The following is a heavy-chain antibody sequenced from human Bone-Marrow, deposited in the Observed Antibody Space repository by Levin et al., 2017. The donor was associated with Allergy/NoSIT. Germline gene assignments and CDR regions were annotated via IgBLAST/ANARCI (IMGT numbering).Heavy chain of an antibody. V-gene: IGHV3-23*01. CDR1: KFTFNNYA. J-gene: IGHJ3*02. D-gene: IGHD3-10*01. CDR2: ISAGGDTT. CDR3: ANCPLSGSKFDAFDI. Sequence: HPGGSLRLSCAASKFTFNNYAMSWVRQAPGRGLEWVSVISAGGDTTFYADSVRGRFTISRDNSKNTLYLQMNGLRAEDTAVYYCANCPLSGSKFDAFDIWGQGTIVTVSS.